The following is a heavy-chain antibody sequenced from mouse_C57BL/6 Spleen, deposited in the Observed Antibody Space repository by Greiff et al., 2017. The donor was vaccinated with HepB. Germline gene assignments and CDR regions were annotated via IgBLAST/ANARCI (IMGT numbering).Heavy chain of an antibody. Sequence: QVQLQQSGAELVRPGTSVKMSCKASGYTFTNYWIGWAKQRPGHGLEWIGDIYPGGGYTNYNEKFKGKATLTADKSSSTAYMQFSSLTSEDSAIYYCARRGSYGNYPSYYFDYWGQGTTLTVSS. J-gene: IGHJ2*01. CDR1: GYTFTNYW. CDR3: ARRGSYGNYPSYYFDY. D-gene: IGHD2-1*01. CDR2: IYPGGGYT. V-gene: IGHV1-63*01.